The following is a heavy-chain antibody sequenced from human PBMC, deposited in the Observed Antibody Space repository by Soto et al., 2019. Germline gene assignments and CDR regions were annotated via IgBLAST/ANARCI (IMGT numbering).Heavy chain of an antibody. CDR3: ARGPAGDKVDY. CDR2: IYNSGST. V-gene: IGHV4-30-4*08. CDR1: GDSVNNGRYY. J-gene: IGHJ4*02. D-gene: IGHD7-27*01. Sequence: QVQLQESGPGLVEPSQTLSLTCSVSGDSVNNGRYYWSWIRQTPGKGLEWIGHIYNSGSTYSNPALRSXXPXSXATSNNQFPLKLSSVTAADTAVYYCARGPAGDKVDYWGQGTLVTVSS.